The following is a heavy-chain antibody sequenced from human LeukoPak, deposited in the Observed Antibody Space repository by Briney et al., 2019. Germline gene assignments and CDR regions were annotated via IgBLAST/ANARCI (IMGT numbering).Heavy chain of an antibody. CDR2: ISSSGSTI. D-gene: IGHD3-16*01. CDR1: GFTFSSYE. V-gene: IGHV3-48*03. CDR3: ARASYWGSTFDI. J-gene: IGHJ3*02. Sequence: PGGSLRLSCAASGFTFSSYEMNWVRQAPGKGLEWVSYISSSGSTIYYADSVKGRFTISRDNAKNSLYLQMNSLRAEDTAVYYCARASYWGSTFDIWGQGTMVTVSS.